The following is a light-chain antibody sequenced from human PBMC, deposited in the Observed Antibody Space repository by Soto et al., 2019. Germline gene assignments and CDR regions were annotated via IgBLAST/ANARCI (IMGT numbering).Light chain of an antibody. CDR2: DVS. V-gene: IGLV2-11*01. CDR3: CSYGAR. J-gene: IGLJ3*02. CDR1: SSDVGGYNY. Sequence: QSALTQPRSVSGPPGESVAISCTGTSSDVGGYNYVSWYQQHPGKAPKLMIYDVSKRPSGVPDRFSGSKSGNTASLTISGLRTEDEADYYCCSYGARFGGGTKLTVL.